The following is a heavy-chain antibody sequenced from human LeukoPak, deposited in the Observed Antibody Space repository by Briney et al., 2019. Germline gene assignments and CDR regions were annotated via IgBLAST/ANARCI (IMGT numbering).Heavy chain of an antibody. CDR1: GFTFSNYG. V-gene: IGHV3-23*01. J-gene: IGHJ3*02. CDR3: ASRRWIQPTHDAFDI. D-gene: IGHD5-18*01. Sequence: GGSLRLSCAASGFTFSNYGMSWVRQAPGKGLEWVSTISGSDSSTHYADSVKGRFTISRDNSKNTLYLQMNSLRADDTAVYYCASRRWIQPTHDAFDIWGQGTMVTVSS. CDR2: ISGSDSST.